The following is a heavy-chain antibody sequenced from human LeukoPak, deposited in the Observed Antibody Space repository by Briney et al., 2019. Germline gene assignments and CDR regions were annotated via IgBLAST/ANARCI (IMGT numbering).Heavy chain of an antibody. CDR2: IKSKPDGETT. V-gene: IGHV3-15*01. CDR1: GFTLSYAW. Sequence: GGSLRLSCAASGFTLSYAWMSXXRQAPGQGXXXXGRIKSKPDGETTDFAAPVKGRFSISRDDSRNTLFLQMNSLKAEDTGVYYCSRVNYGNLDYWGQGTLVTVSS. J-gene: IGHJ4*02. CDR3: SRVNYGNLDY. D-gene: IGHD3-10*01.